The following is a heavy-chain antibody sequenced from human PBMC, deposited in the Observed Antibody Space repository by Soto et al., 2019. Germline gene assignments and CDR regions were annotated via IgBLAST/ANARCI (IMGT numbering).Heavy chain of an antibody. CDR3: ARRYVGAVDY. J-gene: IGHJ4*02. CDR1: GGPISSGDYY. CDR2: IYYSGST. D-gene: IGHD3-16*01. V-gene: IGHV4-30-4*01. Sequence: PSETLSLTCTVSGGPISSGDYYWSGIRQPPGKGLEWIGYIYYSGSTYYNPSLKSRVTISVDTSKNQFSLKLSSVTAADTAVYSCARRYVGAVDYWGQGTLVTVSS.